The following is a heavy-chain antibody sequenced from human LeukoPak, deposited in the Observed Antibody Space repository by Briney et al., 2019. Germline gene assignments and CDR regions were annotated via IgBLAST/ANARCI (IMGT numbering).Heavy chain of an antibody. Sequence: SSETLSVTCTVPGGSISSYYWSWIRQPAGKGLEWIGRIYTGGSTHYNPSLKSRVTMSVDTSKNQFSLKLSSVTAADTAVYYCAREKVFFVVVPAAKFLNWFDPWGQGTLVTVSS. CDR2: IYTGGST. CDR3: AREKVFFVVVPAAKFLNWFDP. V-gene: IGHV4-4*07. D-gene: IGHD2-2*01. CDR1: GGSISSYY. J-gene: IGHJ5*02.